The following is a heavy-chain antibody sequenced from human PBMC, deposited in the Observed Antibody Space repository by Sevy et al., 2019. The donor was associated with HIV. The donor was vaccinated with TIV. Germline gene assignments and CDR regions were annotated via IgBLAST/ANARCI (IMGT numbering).Heavy chain of an antibody. CDR2: ISSGSGFI. J-gene: IGHJ6*02. D-gene: IGHD3-3*01. CDR3: AREKTILEGRSGMDV. V-gene: IGHV3-21*01. Sequence: GGSLRLSCATSGFTFSSYNMNWVRQAPGKGLEWVSSISSGSGFIFYADSVKGRFTISRDNAKNSLDLQMNSLRAEDAAVYYCAREKTILEGRSGMDVWGQGTTVTVSS. CDR1: GFTFSSYN.